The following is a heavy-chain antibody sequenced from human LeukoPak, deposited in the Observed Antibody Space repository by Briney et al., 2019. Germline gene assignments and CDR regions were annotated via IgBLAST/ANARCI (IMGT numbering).Heavy chain of an antibody. J-gene: IGHJ4*02. Sequence: PGRSLRLSGAASGFTFGDYAMHWVRQGLGKGLEWVSGISWNSGSVGYADSAKGRFTISRDNAKNSLYLQMNSLRPEDTALYYCAKVDHSSGYSDYWGQGTLVTVSS. CDR3: AKVDHSSGYSDY. V-gene: IGHV3-9*01. CDR2: ISWNSGSV. CDR1: GFTFGDYA. D-gene: IGHD3-22*01.